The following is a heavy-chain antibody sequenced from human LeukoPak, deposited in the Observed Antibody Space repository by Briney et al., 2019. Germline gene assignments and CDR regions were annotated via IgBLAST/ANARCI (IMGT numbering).Heavy chain of an antibody. V-gene: IGHV3-15*01. J-gene: IGHJ1*01. CDR2: IKSKIDGGTI. Sequence: GGSLRLSCAASGFTFSKVWMSWVRQAPGKGLEWVGRIKSKIDGGTIDYAAPVKGRFTISRDDSKDTLFLQMNSLKTEDTAVYYCTTDLSELDDSGYYAKYFHHWGQGTLVSVSS. CDR1: GFTFSKVW. CDR3: TTDLSELDDSGYYAKYFHH. D-gene: IGHD3-22*01.